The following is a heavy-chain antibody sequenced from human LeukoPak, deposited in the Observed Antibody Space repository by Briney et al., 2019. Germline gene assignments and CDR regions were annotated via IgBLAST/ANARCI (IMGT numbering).Heavy chain of an antibody. Sequence: SETLSLTCAVYGGSFSGYYWSWIRQPPGKGLEWIGYIYYSGSTNYNPSLKSRVTISVDTSKNQFSLKLSSVTAADTSVYCCARTPDYGDYWYYYYMDVWGKGTTVTVSS. CDR2: IYYSGST. CDR3: ARTPDYGDYWYYYYMDV. CDR1: GGSFSGYY. D-gene: IGHD4-17*01. V-gene: IGHV4-59*01. J-gene: IGHJ6*03.